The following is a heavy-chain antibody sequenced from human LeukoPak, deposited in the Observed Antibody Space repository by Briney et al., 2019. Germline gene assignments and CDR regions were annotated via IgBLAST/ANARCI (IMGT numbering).Heavy chain of an antibody. J-gene: IGHJ4*02. Sequence: GGSLRLSCAAPEFTFSSYWMSWVRQAPGKGLEWVANIKQDGGQIYYLESVKGRFTVSRDNAKNSLYLQMNSLRAEDTAVYYCARLGARQMLEYWGQGTLVTVPS. CDR1: EFTFSSYW. D-gene: IGHD4-17*01. CDR2: IKQDGGQI. V-gene: IGHV3-7*01. CDR3: ARLGARQMLEY.